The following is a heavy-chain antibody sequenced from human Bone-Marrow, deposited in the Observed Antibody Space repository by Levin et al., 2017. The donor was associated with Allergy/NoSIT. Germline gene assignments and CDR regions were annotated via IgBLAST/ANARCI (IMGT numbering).Heavy chain of an antibody. CDR2: IYSSGAT. J-gene: IGHJ4*02. Sequence: SQTLSLTCTVSGGSITTIGYYWSWIRQPPGKGLEWIGTIYSSGATYYNPSLKSRVTISVDTSKNQFSLRLTSVIAADTAVYYCARHDYGSGTYFDCWGQGTLVTVSS. V-gene: IGHV4-39*01. CDR1: GGSITTIGYY. CDR3: ARHDYGSGTYFDC. D-gene: IGHD3-10*01.